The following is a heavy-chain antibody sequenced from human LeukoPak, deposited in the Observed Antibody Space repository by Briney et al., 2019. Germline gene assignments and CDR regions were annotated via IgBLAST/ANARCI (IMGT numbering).Heavy chain of an antibody. CDR3: ATGYYRTFDY. J-gene: IGHJ4*02. CDR2: LDWIGAST. Sequence: PGGSLRLSCAVSGLKFDDHGMSWVRQVPGKGLEWVSGLDWIGASTTYADSVKGRFTISRDNARNSLYLQMNCLKVEDTAFYFCATGYYRTFDYWGQGTLVTVSS. V-gene: IGHV3-20*04. D-gene: IGHD3-16*02. CDR1: GLKFDDHG.